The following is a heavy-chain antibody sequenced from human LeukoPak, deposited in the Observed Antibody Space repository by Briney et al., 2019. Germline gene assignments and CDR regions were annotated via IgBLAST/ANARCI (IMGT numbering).Heavy chain of an antibody. CDR3: ARDDSIAAAGTWFDY. CDR1: VYTFTGYY. V-gene: IGHV1-2*02. CDR2: INPNSGGT. Sequence: ASVKVSCKASVYTFTGYYMHWVRQAPGQGLEWMGWINPNSGGTNYAQKFQGRVTMTTDTSTSTAYMELRSLRSDDTAVYYCARDDSIAAAGTWFDYWGQGTLVTVSS. J-gene: IGHJ4*02. D-gene: IGHD6-13*01.